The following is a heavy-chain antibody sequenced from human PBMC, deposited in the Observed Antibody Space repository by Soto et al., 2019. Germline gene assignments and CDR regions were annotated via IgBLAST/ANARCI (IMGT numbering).Heavy chain of an antibody. CDR1: GDSISNGYYT. V-gene: IGHV4-30-4*01. Sequence: QVQLQYAGPGLVEPSQTLSLTCTVSGDSISNGYYTWSWIRQPPGKDLEWIGHIYNSVNTYSNPSLKSRVTISADTSKNQFSLKLSSVTAADTAVYYFARGPSGDKVDYWGQGTLVTVSS. J-gene: IGHJ4*02. CDR2: IYNSVNT. CDR3: ARGPSGDKVDY. D-gene: IGHD3-10*01.